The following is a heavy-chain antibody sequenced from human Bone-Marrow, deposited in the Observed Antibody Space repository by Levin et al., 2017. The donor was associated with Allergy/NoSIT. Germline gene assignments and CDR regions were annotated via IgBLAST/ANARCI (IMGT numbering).Heavy chain of an antibody. D-gene: IGHD3-3*01. CDR2: ISYDGSNK. V-gene: IGHV3-30*18. CDR1: GFTFSSYG. J-gene: IGHJ6*02. Sequence: GGSLRLSCAASGFTFSSYGMHWVRQAPGKGLEWVAVISYDGSNKYYADSVKGRFTISRDNSKNTLYLQMNSLRAEDTAVYYCAKDHGDFWSGPPPYYGMDVWGQGTTVTVSS. CDR3: AKDHGDFWSGPPPYYGMDV.